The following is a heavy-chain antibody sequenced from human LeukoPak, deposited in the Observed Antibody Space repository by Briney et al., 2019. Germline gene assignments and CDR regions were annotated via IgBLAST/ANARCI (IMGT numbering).Heavy chain of an antibody. CDR3: ASYDFWSGYPPGYYYYGMDV. J-gene: IGHJ6*02. D-gene: IGHD3-3*01. Sequence: SEALSLTCTVSGGSVSSGSYYWSWIRQPPGKGLEWIGYIYYSGSTNYNPSLKSRVTISVDTSKNQFSLKLSSVTAAVTAVYYCASYDFWSGYPPGYYYYGMDVWGQGTTVTVSS. CDR1: GGSVSSGSYY. CDR2: IYYSGST. V-gene: IGHV4-61*01.